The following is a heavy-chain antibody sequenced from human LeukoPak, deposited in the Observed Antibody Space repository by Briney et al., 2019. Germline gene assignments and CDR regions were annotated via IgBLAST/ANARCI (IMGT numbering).Heavy chain of an antibody. D-gene: IGHD6-13*01. CDR2: IRYDGSNK. V-gene: IGHV3-30*02. CDR1: GFTFSSYG. CDR3: AKDLERRQSIAAAGPFDY. J-gene: IGHJ4*02. Sequence: QPGGSLRLSCAASGFTFSSYGMHWVRQAPGKGLEWVAFIRYDGSNKYYADSVKGRFTISRDNSKNTLYLQMNSLRAEDTAVYYCAKDLERRQSIAAAGPFDYWGQGTLVTVSS.